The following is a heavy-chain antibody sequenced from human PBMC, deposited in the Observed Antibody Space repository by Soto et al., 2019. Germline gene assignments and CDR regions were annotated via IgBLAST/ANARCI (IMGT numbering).Heavy chain of an antibody. CDR3: AKDPSDYDSSGYYLYFDY. CDR2: ISGSGGST. J-gene: IGHJ4*02. D-gene: IGHD3-22*01. V-gene: IGHV3-23*01. Sequence: GGSLRLSCAASGFTFSSYAMSWVRQAPGKGLEWVSAISGSGGSTYYADSVKGRFTISRDNSKNTLYLQMNSLRAEDTAVYYCAKDPSDYDSSGYYLYFDYWGQGTLVTVSS. CDR1: GFTFSSYA.